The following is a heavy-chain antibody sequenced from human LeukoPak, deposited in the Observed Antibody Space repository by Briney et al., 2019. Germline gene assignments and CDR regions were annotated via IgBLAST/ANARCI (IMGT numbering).Heavy chain of an antibody. CDR3: AKDRYYYDSSGYQAHFDY. V-gene: IGHV3-23*01. CDR1: GFTFSSYA. J-gene: IGHJ4*02. Sequence: PGGSLRLSCAASGFTFSSYAMSWVRQAPGKGLEWVSAISGSGGSTYYADSVKGRFTISRDNSKNTLYLQMNSLRAEDTAVYYCAKDRYYYDSSGYQAHFDYWGQGTLVTVSS. CDR2: ISGSGGST. D-gene: IGHD3-22*01.